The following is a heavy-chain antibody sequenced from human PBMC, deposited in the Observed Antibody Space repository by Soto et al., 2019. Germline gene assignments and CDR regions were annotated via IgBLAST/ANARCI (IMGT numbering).Heavy chain of an antibody. CDR1: GFTFSSYS. CDR2: ISSSSSYI. CDR3: ARGDDIVVVPAAHYFDY. Sequence: PGGSLRLSCAASGFTFSSYSMNWVRQAPGKGLEWVSSISSSSSYIYYADSVKGRFTISRDNAKNSLYLQMNSLRAEDTAVYYCARGDDIVVVPAAHYFDYWGQGTLVTVSS. J-gene: IGHJ4*02. V-gene: IGHV3-21*01. D-gene: IGHD2-2*01.